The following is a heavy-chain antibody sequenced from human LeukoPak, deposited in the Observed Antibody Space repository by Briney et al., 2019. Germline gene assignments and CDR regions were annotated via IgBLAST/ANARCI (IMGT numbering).Heavy chain of an antibody. V-gene: IGHV3-21*01. CDR1: GFTFSSYS. CDR2: ISSSSSYI. Sequence: GGSLRLSCAASGFTFSSYSMNWVRQAPGKGLEWVSSISSSSSYIYYADSVKGRFTISRDNAKNSLFLQMNSLRAEDTAVYYCARGIDYDILTGYNYWGQGTLVTVSS. CDR3: ARGIDYDILTGYNY. D-gene: IGHD3-9*01. J-gene: IGHJ4*02.